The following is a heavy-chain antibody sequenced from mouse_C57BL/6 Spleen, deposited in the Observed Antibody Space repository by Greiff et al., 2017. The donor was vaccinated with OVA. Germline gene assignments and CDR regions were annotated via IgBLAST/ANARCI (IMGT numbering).Heavy chain of an antibody. V-gene: IGHV1-26*01. CDR2: INPNNGGT. J-gene: IGHJ3*01. CDR3: ERRDYDFSWAD. Sequence: VQLQQSGPELVKPGASVKISCKASGYTFTDYYMNWVKQSHGKSLEWIGDINPNNGGTSYNQKFKGTATLTVDKSSSTAYMELRSLTSEDSAVYYCERRDYDFSWADWGQGTLVTVSA. D-gene: IGHD2-4*01. CDR1: GYTFTDYY.